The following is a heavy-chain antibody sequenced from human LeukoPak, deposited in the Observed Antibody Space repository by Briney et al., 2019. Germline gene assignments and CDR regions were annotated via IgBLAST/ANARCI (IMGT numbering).Heavy chain of an antibody. V-gene: IGHV4-34*01. J-gene: IGHJ6*02. CDR3: ARSYGDYYYYYGMDV. CDR1: GGSFSGYY. D-gene: IGHD4-17*01. Sequence: PSETLSLTCAAYGGSFSGYYWSWIRQPPGKGLEWIGEINHSGSTNYNPSFKSRVTISVDTSKNQFSLKLSSVTAADTAVYYCARSYGDYYYYYGMDVWGQGTTVTVSS. CDR2: INHSGST.